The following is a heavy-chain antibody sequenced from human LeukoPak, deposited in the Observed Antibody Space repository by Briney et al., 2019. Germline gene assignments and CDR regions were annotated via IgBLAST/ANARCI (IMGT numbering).Heavy chain of an antibody. J-gene: IGHJ6*03. V-gene: IGHV4-59*01. CDR1: DGSITNYD. CDR2: VHYSGTT. D-gene: IGHD2-2*01. CDR3: ARALVVGDATRKYYYYMDV. Sequence: SETLSLTCTVSDGSITNYDWSWVRQPPGKGLEFIGHVHYSGTTNYNPSLRSRVTISIDTSKKHFFLKLKSVTAADTAVYYCARALVVGDATRKYYYYMDVWGKGTTVTVSS.